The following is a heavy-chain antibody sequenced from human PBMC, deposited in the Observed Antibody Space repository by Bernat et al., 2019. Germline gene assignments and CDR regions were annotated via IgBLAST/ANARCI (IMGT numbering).Heavy chain of an antibody. V-gene: IGHV3-73*01. CDR1: GFTFSGSA. CDR3: TRLGIAVADSH. J-gene: IGHJ4*02. D-gene: IGHD6-19*01. Sequence: EVQLVESGGGLVQPGGSLKLSCAASGFTFSGSAMHWVRQASGKGLEWVGRIRSKANSYATAYAASVKGRFTISRDDSKNTAYLQMNSLKTEDTAVYYCTRLGIAVADSHWGQGTLVTVSS. CDR2: IRSKANSYAT.